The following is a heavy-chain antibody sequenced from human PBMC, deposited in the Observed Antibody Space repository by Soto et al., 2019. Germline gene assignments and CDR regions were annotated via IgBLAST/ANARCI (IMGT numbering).Heavy chain of an antibody. CDR3: ARGGGQTYYYLPMDL. D-gene: IGHD3-16*01. Sequence: QVQLVQSGAEVKKPGASMKVSCKASGYTFTGYYIHWVRQAPGQGLEWMGYINPNNGGTRFEQRLQGRVTMTRDTTLNTTYVELSRLTSDDTAVYFCARGGGQTYYYLPMDLWGQGTTVTVSS. CDR2: INPNNGGT. V-gene: IGHV1-2*02. J-gene: IGHJ6*02. CDR1: GYTFTGYY.